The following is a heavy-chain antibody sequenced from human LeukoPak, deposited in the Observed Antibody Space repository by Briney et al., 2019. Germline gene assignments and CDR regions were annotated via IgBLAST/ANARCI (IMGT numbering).Heavy chain of an antibody. CDR3: ASQGIAAAGTKSRYFDY. V-gene: IGHV4-4*07. CDR1: GGSISNYY. CDR2: IYTSGSN. J-gene: IGHJ4*02. Sequence: PSETLSLTCTVSGGSISNYYWSWIRQPAGKGLEWIGRIYTSGSNNYNPSLKSRVTMSVDTSKNQFSLKLSSVTAADTAVYYCASQGIAAAGTKSRYFDYWGQGTLVTVSS. D-gene: IGHD6-13*01.